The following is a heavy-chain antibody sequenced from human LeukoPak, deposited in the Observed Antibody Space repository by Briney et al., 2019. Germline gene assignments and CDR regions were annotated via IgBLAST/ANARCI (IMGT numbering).Heavy chain of an antibody. CDR1: GFTFSSYG. D-gene: IGHD6-19*01. CDR3: ARFDSSGWYHVGD. J-gene: IGHJ4*02. V-gene: IGHV3-30*02. Sequence: PGGSLRLSCAASGFTFSSYGMHWVRQAPGKGLEWVAFIRYDGSNKYYADSVKGRFTISRDNSKNTLYLQMNSLRAEDTAVYYCARFDSSGWYHVGDWGQGTLVTVSS. CDR2: IRYDGSNK.